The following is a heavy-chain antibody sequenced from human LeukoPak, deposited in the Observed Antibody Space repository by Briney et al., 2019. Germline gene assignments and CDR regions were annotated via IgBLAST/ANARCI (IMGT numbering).Heavy chain of an antibody. Sequence: GGSLRLSCAASGFTFSGFGMHWVRQAPGKGLEWVAYIHTDQTIQYYADSVKGRFTISRDNSKNTLYLQMNSLRAEDTAVYYCARFSGRPTFHSSSYRERGFVFDYWGQGTLVTVSS. CDR1: GFTFSGFG. V-gene: IGHV3-30*02. CDR3: ARFSGRPTFHSSSYRERGFVFDY. J-gene: IGHJ4*02. D-gene: IGHD6-6*01. CDR2: IHTDQTIQ.